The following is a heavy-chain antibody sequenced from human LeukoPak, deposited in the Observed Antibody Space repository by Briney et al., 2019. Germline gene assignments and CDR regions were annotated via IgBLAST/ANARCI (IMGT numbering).Heavy chain of an antibody. CDR2: INQDGSQT. V-gene: IGHV3-7*01. Sequence: GGSLRLSCTASGFAFSDYWMSWVRQAPGKGLEWLANINQDGSQTSYVDSVRGRFTVSRDNPKNSLHLQMNSLRADDTAVYYCARDSSPRYSGYDWVFWGRGTLVTVSS. CDR1: GFAFSDYW. CDR3: ARDSSPRYSGYDWVF. J-gene: IGHJ4*02. D-gene: IGHD5-12*01.